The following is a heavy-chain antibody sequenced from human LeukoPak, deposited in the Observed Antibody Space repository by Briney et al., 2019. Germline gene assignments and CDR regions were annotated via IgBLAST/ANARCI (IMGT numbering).Heavy chain of an antibody. CDR1: GYSISNGYY. CDR3: ARRPSWNYHNWFDP. J-gene: IGHJ5*02. V-gene: IGHV4-38-2*02. D-gene: IGHD1-7*01. CDR2: IYHSGST. Sequence: TSETLSLTRTVSGYSISNGYYWGWIRQPPGKGLEWIGNIYHSGSTYYNPSLKSRVTISVDTSKNQFSLKLSSVTAADTAVYYCARRPSWNYHNWFDPWGQGTLVTVSS.